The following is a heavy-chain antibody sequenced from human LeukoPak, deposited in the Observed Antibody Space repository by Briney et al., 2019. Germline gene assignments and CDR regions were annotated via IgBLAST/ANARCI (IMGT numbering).Heavy chain of an antibody. CDR3: ARAGGVVTYVDALVI. CDR1: AGTFTSFA. D-gene: IGHD3-3*01. V-gene: IGHV1-69*05. CDR2: IIPIFGTA. Sequence: ASGNLSCNASAGTFTSFAISWMLQAPGQGLDLKGAIIPIFGTANYAQKFQGRFTITTDESTSTAYMELSSLRSEDTDVYYCARAGGVVTYVDALVIWGQRTLVTVSS. J-gene: IGHJ3*02.